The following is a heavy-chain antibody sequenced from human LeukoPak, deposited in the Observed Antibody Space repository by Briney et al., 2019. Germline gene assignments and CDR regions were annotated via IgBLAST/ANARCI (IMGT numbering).Heavy chain of an antibody. D-gene: IGHD4-17*01. CDR2: ISAYNGNT. V-gene: IGHV1-18*01. CDR1: GYTFTSYG. Sequence: ASVTVSCKASGYTFTSYGISWVRQAPGQGLEWMGWISAYNGNTNYAQKLQGRVTMTTDTSTSTAYMELRSLRSEDTAVYYCARGNKDYGDYARGLSDYWGQGTLVTVSS. J-gene: IGHJ4*02. CDR3: ARGNKDYGDYARGLSDY.